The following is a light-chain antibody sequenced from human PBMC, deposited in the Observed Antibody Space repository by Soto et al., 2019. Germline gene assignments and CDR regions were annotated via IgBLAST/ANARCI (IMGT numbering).Light chain of an antibody. V-gene: IGLV2-14*01. Sequence: QSALTQPASVSGSPGQSITISCTGTSSDVGGYNYVSWYQQHPGKAPKLTIYDVSNRPSGVSNRFSGSKSGNTASLTISGLQADDEADYYCSSYTSTSTRVFGTGTKLTVL. CDR2: DVS. CDR1: SSDVGGYNY. J-gene: IGLJ1*01. CDR3: SSYTSTSTRV.